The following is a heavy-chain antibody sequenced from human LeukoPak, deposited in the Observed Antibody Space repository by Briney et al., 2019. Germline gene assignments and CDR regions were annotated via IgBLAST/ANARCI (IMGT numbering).Heavy chain of an antibody. CDR1: GFNFSNYA. Sequence: GGPLRLSCAASGFNFSNYAMHWVRQGPGKGLEWVAGLSYDGSSTHSADSVKGRFTVSRDNSKNTLYLQMNSLRAEDTAVYYCAKDGSSTMGYYYYYYYMDVWGKGTTVTVSS. CDR3: AKDGSSTMGYYYYYYYMDV. V-gene: IGHV3-30*18. CDR2: LSYDGSST. J-gene: IGHJ6*03. D-gene: IGHD2-15*01.